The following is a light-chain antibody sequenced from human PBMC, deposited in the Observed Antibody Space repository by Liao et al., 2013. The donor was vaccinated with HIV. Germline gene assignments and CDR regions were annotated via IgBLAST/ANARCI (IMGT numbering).Light chain of an antibody. CDR2: QDT. J-gene: IGLJ2*01. Sequence: SYVLTQPPSVSVAPGETANITCGGNNLRGKNVHWYQQKPGQAPVLVIYQDTKRPSGIPERFSGSNSGNTATLTISGTQAMDEADYYCQAWDSSTTVVFGGGTKLTVL. CDR3: QAWDSSTTVV. V-gene: IGLV3-1*01. CDR1: NLRGKN.